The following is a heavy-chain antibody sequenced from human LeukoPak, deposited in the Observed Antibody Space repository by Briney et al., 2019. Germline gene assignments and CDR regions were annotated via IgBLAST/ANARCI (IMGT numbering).Heavy chain of an antibody. V-gene: IGHV1-18*01. CDR1: GYTFTSYA. CDR3: ARGCPMGNFYYYYGMDV. Sequence: ASVKVSCKASGYTFTSYAISWVRQAPGQGLEWMGWISGYNGNTKYAQKVQGRVTMTRDTSISTAYMELSRLRSDDTAVYYCARGCPMGNFYYYYGMDVWGQGTTVTVSS. J-gene: IGHJ6*02. D-gene: IGHD4-23*01. CDR2: ISGYNGNT.